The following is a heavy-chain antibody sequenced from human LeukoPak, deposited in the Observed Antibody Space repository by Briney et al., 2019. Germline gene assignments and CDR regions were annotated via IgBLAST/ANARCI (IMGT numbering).Heavy chain of an antibody. D-gene: IGHD3-3*01. CDR1: GFTFSSYW. J-gene: IGHJ5*02. CDR3: ARARFLEWSSPSDP. CDR2: INSDGSST. Sequence: GGSLRLSCAASGFTFSSYWMHWVHQAPRKGLLWVSRINSDGSSTSYADSVKGRFTISRDNAKNTLYLQMNSRRAEDTAVYCCARARFLEWSSPSDPWGQGTLVAVSS. V-gene: IGHV3-74*01.